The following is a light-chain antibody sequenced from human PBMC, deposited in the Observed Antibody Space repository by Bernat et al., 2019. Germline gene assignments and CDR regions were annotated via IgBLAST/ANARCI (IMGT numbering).Light chain of an antibody. CDR2: DVS. CDR3: SSYTSSSTPV. Sequence: QSALTQPASVSGSPGQSITISCTGTSSDVGGYNYVSCYQQHPGKAPKLMIYDVSNRSSGVSNRFSGSKSGNTASLTISGLQAEDEADYYCSSYTSSSTPVFGGGTKLTVL. J-gene: IGLJ2*01. V-gene: IGLV2-14*01. CDR1: SSDVGGYNY.